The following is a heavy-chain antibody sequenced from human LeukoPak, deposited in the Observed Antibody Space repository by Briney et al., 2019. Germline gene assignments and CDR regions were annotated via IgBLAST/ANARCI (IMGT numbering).Heavy chain of an antibody. Sequence: GGSLRLSCAASGLAFSSNWMHWVGQTPGKGLVWVSRINSGGSGTSYADSVEGRFPISRDNAKNTLYLQMNSLRAEDTAVYYCATSLGPLTEYWGQGTLVTVSS. J-gene: IGHJ4*02. CDR2: INSGGSGT. CDR1: GLAFSSNW. CDR3: ATSLGPLTEY. D-gene: IGHD7-27*01. V-gene: IGHV3-74*01.